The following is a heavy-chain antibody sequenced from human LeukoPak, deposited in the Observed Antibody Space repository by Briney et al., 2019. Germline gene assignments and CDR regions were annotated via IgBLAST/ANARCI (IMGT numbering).Heavy chain of an antibody. CDR1: GFTFSSYG. CDR3: AKDWPELEEYSSLSEVSDYYYGMDV. V-gene: IGHV3-30*18. J-gene: IGHJ6*02. D-gene: IGHD6-6*01. CDR2: ISYDGSNK. Sequence: PGGSLRLSCAASGFTFSSYGMHWVRQAPGKGLEWVAVISYDGSNKYYADSVKGRFTISRDNSKNTLYLQMNSLRAEDTAVYYCAKDWPELEEYSSLSEVSDYYYGMDVWGQGTTVTVSS.